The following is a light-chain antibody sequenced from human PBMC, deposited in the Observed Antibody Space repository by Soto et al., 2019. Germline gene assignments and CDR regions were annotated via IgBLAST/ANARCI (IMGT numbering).Light chain of an antibody. J-gene: IGKJ1*01. V-gene: IGKV1-39*01. Sequence: DIQMTQSPSSLSASXXXRVTITCRASQSISTYLNWYQQRPGKAPKLLIFGAASLQSGVPSRFSGSGSGTEFTLTISNLQPEDFASYYCQQSYKTPTFGQGTKVEI. CDR2: GAA. CDR3: QQSYKTPT. CDR1: QSISTY.